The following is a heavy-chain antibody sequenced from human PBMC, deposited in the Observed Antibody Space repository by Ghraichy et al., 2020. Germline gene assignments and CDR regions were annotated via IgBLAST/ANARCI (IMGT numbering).Heavy chain of an antibody. Sequence: ETLSLTCTVSGYSISSGYYWGWIRQPPGKGLEWIGSIFHGVSTYYSPSLKSRVTISVDTSKNQFSLKLSSVTAADTAVYYCARAPLHPTPVDYWGQGTLVTVSS. V-gene: IGHV4-38-2*02. J-gene: IGHJ4*02. D-gene: IGHD4-17*01. CDR3: ARAPLHPTPVDY. CDR2: IFHGVST. CDR1: GYSISSGYY.